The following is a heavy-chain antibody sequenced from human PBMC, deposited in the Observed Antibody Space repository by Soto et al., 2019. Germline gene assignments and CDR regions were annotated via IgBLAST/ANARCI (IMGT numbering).Heavy chain of an antibody. J-gene: IGHJ4*02. CDR1: RYTFKSHG. D-gene: IGHD3-16*01. CDR2: IDSTGANT. CDR3: VPWVSAPIDY. V-gene: IGHV3-23*01. Sequence: QPGGSLRLSCVVSRYTFKSHGLSWVRQAPGKGLEWVSTIDSTGANTHYADSVRGRFTISRDNSRNTLHLQMHDLRADDTALYYCVPWVSAPIDYCDQATLGTGST.